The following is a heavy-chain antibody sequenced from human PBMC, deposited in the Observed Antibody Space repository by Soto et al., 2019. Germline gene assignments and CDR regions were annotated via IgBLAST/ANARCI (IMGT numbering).Heavy chain of an antibody. CDR1: GFTFSSYG. D-gene: IGHD3-16*02. CDR2: IWYDGSNK. J-gene: IGHJ4*02. V-gene: IGHV3-33*01. CDR3: AREFYDYVWGSYRRSYYFDY. Sequence: QVQLVESGGGVAQPGRSLRLSCAASGFTFSSYGMHWVRQAPGKGLEWVAVIWYDGSNKYYADSVKGRFTISRDNSKNTLYLQMNSLRAEDTAVYYCAREFYDYVWGSYRRSYYFDYWGQGTLVTVSS.